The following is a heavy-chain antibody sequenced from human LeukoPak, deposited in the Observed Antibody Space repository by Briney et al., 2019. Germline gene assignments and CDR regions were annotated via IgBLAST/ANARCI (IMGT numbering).Heavy chain of an antibody. Sequence: SETLSLTCTVSGGSISSYYWSWIRQPPGKGLEWIGYIYYSGSTNYNPSLKSRVTISVDTSKNQFSLKLSSVTAADTAVYYCARFPTYCSSTSCYAFDIWGQGTMVTVSS. D-gene: IGHD2-2*01. CDR3: ARFPTYCSSTSCYAFDI. CDR1: GGSISSYY. CDR2: IYYSGST. J-gene: IGHJ3*02. V-gene: IGHV4-59*12.